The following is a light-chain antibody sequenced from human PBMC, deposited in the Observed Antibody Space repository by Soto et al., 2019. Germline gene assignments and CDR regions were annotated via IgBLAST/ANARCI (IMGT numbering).Light chain of an antibody. CDR1: SSDVGGYNY. V-gene: IGLV2-14*01. J-gene: IGLJ1*01. CDR3: ISYTSGTSPYV. CDR2: EVT. Sequence: QSALTQPASVSGSPGQSITISCTGTSSDVGGYNYVSWYQHHPGKAPKLIIYEVTNRPSGVSNRFSGSKSGNTASLTISGLQAEDEADYYYISYTSGTSPYVFGTGTKVTVL.